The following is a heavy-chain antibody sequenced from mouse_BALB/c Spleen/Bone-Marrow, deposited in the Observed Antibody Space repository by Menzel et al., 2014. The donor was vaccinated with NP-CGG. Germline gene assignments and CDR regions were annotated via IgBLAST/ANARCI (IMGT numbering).Heavy chain of an antibody. Sequence: VKLVESGAELVKPGASVKLSCKASGYTFTSYWMNWVKQRPGQGLEWIGEIDPSDDYINYNQKVKGKGTLTVDKSSSAAHIQRSRLTSEKSVVYICARSRGLYNISCFYVWGAGATVTVSS. CDR3: ARSRGLYNISCFYV. CDR2: IDPSDDYI. D-gene: IGHD1-3*01. V-gene: IGHV1-69*02. J-gene: IGHJ1*01. CDR1: GYTFTSYW.